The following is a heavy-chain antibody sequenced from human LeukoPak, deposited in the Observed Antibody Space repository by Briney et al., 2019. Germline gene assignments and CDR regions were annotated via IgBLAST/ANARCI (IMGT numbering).Heavy chain of an antibody. V-gene: IGHV1-2*02. CDR2: INPNSGGT. Sequence: ASVKVSCKASGYTFTSYYMHWVRQAPGQGLELMGWINPNSGGTNYAQKFQGRVTMTGDTPINTAYLELSRLTYDDTAVYFCARDFSGYDLRYWGQGTQVTVSS. CDR3: ARDFSGYDLRY. J-gene: IGHJ4*02. D-gene: IGHD5-12*01. CDR1: GYTFTSYY.